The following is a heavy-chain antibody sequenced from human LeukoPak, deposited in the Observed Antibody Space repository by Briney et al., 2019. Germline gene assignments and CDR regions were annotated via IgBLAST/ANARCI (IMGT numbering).Heavy chain of an antibody. CDR2: IYYSGST. V-gene: IGHV4-59*08. CDR3: ARRGYSYGYQDNWFDP. D-gene: IGHD5-18*01. CDR1: GGSISSYY. Sequence: SETLSLTCTVSGGSISSYYWSWIRQPPGKGLEWIGYIYYSGSTNYNPSLKNRVTISVDTSKNQFSLKLSSVTAADTAVYYCARRGYSYGYQDNWFDPWGQGTLVTVSS. J-gene: IGHJ5*02.